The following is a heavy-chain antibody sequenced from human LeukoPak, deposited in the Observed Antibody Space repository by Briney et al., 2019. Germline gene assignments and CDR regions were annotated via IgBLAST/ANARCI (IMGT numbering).Heavy chain of an antibody. CDR2: IYYSGST. J-gene: IGHJ6*02. CDR1: GGSISSYY. Sequence: SETLSLTCTVSGGSISSYYWSWIRQPPGKGLDWIGYIYYSGSTNYNPSLKSRVTISVDTSKNQFSLKLSSVTAADTAVYYCARRSYYYGMDVWGQGTTVTVSS. CDR3: ARRSYYYGMDV. V-gene: IGHV4-59*08.